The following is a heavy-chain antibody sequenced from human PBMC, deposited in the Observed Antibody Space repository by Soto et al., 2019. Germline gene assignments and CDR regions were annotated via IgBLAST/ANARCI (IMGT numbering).Heavy chain of an antibody. Sequence: GASVKVSCKASGGTFSSYSISWVLQAPGQGLEWMGGIIPIFGTANYAQKFQGRVTITADESTSTAYMELSSLRSEDTAVYYCASPPGYYYDSSGYLRVPYYFDYWGQGTLVTVSS. J-gene: IGHJ4*02. CDR1: GGTFSSYS. CDR3: ASPPGYYYDSSGYLRVPYYFDY. V-gene: IGHV1-69*13. D-gene: IGHD3-22*01. CDR2: IIPIFGTA.